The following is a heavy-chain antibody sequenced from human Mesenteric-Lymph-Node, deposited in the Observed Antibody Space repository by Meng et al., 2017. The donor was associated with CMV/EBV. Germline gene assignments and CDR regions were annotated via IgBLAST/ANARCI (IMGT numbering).Heavy chain of an antibody. CDR1: GLSVRASY. V-gene: IGHV3-66*02. CDR2: AYAGGNT. Sequence: LSCAPCGLSVRASYMSWVRRDPGKGLGWVSIAYAGGNTYYADSLRGRFTISRNNSKNTLYIQMNNLRTEDTAVYYCAGSAVVNVGEHWGRGSLVTVSS. CDR3: AGSAVVNVGEH. D-gene: IGHD4-23*01. J-gene: IGHJ1*01.